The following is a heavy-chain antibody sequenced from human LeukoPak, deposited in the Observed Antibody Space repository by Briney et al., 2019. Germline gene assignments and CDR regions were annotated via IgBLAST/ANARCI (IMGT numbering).Heavy chain of an antibody. CDR3: ASQVVIVPAPPREFDY. D-gene: IGHD2-2*01. V-gene: IGHV4-61*09. CDR1: GGSIRSGGYF. Sequence: SETLSLTCTVSGGSIRSGGYFWHWIRQPAGKGLEWIGHIYTSGSTSYNPSLKSRVSISVDMSKNQFSLRLNSVTDADTAVYYCASQVVIVPAPPREFDYWGQGTLVTVSS. J-gene: IGHJ4*02. CDR2: IYTSGST.